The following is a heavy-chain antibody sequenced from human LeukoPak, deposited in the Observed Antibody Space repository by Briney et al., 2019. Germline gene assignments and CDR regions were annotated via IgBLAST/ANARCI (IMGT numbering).Heavy chain of an antibody. CDR3: ARAAWVDYSYYYMDV. J-gene: IGHJ6*03. V-gene: IGHV1-8*03. Sequence: GASMKVSCKASGYTFTNYDINWVRQATRQGREWMGWMNPNSGNTGYAQKLQGRVTITRNTSISTAYMELSSLRSEDTAVYYCARAAWVDYSYYYMDVWGKGTTVTVSS. CDR2: MNPNSGNT. D-gene: IGHD2-15*01. CDR1: GYTFTNYD.